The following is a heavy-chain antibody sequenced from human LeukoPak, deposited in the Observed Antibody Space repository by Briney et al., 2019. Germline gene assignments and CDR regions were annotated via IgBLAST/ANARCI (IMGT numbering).Heavy chain of an antibody. CDR3: ARDSSYYDSSGYYVSSPYYGMDV. D-gene: IGHD3-22*01. CDR1: GFTFSDYY. CDR2: ISSSGSTI. Sequence: GGSLRLSCAASGFTFSDYYMSWIRQAPGKGLEWVSYISSSGSTIYYADSVKGRFTISRDNAKNSLYLQMNSLRAEDTAVYYCARDSSYYDSSGYYVSSPYYGMDVWGQGTTVTVSS. V-gene: IGHV3-11*01. J-gene: IGHJ6*02.